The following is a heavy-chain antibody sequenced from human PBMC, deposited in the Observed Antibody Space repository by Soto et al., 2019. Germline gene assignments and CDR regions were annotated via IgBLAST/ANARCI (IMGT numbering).Heavy chain of an antibody. D-gene: IGHD3-10*01. V-gene: IGHV3-23*01. J-gene: IGHJ6*02. CDR1: GFTFSSYA. CDR3: AKGAELLWFGELPEYYYYGMDV. Sequence: GGSLRLSCAASGFTFSSYAMSWVRQAPGKXLEWVSAISGSGGSTYYADSVKGRFTISRDNSKNTLYLQMNSLRAEDTAVYYCAKGAELLWFGELPEYYYYGMDVWGQGTTVTVSS. CDR2: ISGSGGST.